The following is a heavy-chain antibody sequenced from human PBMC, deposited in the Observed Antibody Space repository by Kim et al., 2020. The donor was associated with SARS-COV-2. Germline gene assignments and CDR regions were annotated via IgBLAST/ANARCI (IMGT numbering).Heavy chain of an antibody. CDR1: GYTFTSYY. CDR3: ATTYYDFWSGPMGAFDI. J-gene: IGHJ3*02. D-gene: IGHD3-3*01. Sequence: ASVKVSCKASGYTFTSYYMHWVRQAPGQGLEWMGIINPSGGSTSYAQKFQGRVTMTRDTSTSTVYMELSSLRSEDTAVYYCATTYYDFWSGPMGAFDIWGQGTMVTVSS. V-gene: IGHV1-46*01. CDR2: INPSGGST.